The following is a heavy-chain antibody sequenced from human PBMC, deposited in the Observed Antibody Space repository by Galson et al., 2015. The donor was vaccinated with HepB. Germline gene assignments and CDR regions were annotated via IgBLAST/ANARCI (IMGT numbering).Heavy chain of an antibody. J-gene: IGHJ6*02. CDR1: GGNFSSHA. Sequence: SVKVSCKASGGNFSSHALNWVRQAPGQGLEWMGAIISMSSTANYAQKFQGRVTLSADESTTTAYLEMTSLRSEDTAIYYCARGDILTGTHHPYYFGMDVWGQGTTVTVSS. D-gene: IGHD3-9*01. CDR2: IISMSSTA. CDR3: ARGDILTGTHHPYYFGMDV. V-gene: IGHV1-69*13.